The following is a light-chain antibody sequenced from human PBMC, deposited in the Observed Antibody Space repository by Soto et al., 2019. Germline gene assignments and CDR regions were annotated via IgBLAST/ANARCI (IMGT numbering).Light chain of an antibody. V-gene: IGLV2-8*01. CDR1: SSDVGGYNY. CDR3: SSYAGSNNFRV. Sequence: QSALTQPPSASGSPGQSGTLSCTGTSSDVGGYNYVSWYQQHPGKAPKLMIYEVNKRPSGVPDRFSGSKSGNTASLTVSGLRAEDEAGYYCSSYAGSNNFRVFGGGTKVTVL. J-gene: IGLJ2*01. CDR2: EVN.